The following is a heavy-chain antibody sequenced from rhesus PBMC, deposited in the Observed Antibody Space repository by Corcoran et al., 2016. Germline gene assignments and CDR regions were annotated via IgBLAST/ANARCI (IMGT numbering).Heavy chain of an antibody. V-gene: IGHV4-173*01. J-gene: IGHJ3*01. Sequence: QLQLQESGPGLVKPSETLSLTCAVSGGSIRSNYWSWIRQPPGKGLEWIGRISGSGGSTDYNTSLKSRVNMSTDTSKNQFSLKLSSVHAADTAVYYCASNSGSWNLGDAFDFWGQGLRVTVSS. CDR1: GGSIRSNY. D-gene: IGHD6-25*01. CDR2: ISGSGGST. CDR3: ASNSGSWNLGDAFDF.